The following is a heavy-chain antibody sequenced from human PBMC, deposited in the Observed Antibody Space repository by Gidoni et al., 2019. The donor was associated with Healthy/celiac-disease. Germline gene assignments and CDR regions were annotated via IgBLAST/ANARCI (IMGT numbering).Heavy chain of an antibody. CDR2: MSGSGGST. CDR3: AKSEWLVTYFDY. Sequence: EVQLLESGGGLVQPGGSLRLSCAASGLTFSSYAMSWVRQAPGQGLEWVSAMSGSGGSTYYADSVKGRFTISRDKSKNTLYLQMNSLRAEDTAVYYCAKSEWLVTYFDYWGQGTLVTVSS. CDR1: GLTFSSYA. V-gene: IGHV3-23*01. J-gene: IGHJ4*02. D-gene: IGHD6-19*01.